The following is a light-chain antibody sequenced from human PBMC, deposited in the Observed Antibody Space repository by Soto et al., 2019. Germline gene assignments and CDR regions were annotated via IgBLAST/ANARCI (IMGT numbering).Light chain of an antibody. CDR2: AAS. V-gene: IGKV1-39*01. CDR3: QQNYNSPRT. CDR1: QNISSY. Sequence: DVQMTQSPSSLSASVGDRGTLSCRASQNISSYLDWYQQKPGKAPKLLIYAASSLETGFPARFSGSGSGTEFTLTISSLQPDDFGTYYCQQNYNSPRTFGQGTKVDIK. J-gene: IGKJ1*01.